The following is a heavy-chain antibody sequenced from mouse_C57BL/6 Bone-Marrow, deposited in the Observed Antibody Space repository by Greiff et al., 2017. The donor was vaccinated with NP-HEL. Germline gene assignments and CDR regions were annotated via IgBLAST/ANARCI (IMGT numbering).Heavy chain of an antibody. CDR1: GFNIKDDY. Sequence: EVQRVESGAELVRPGASVKLSCTVSGFNIKDDYMHWVKQRPEQGLEWIGWIDPENGDTEYASTFPGKATITADTASNTAYLQLSSLTSEDTAVYYWTTGGSSPYAMDYWGQGTSVTVSS. CDR3: TTGGSSPYAMDY. CDR2: IDPENGDT. J-gene: IGHJ4*01. V-gene: IGHV14-4*01. D-gene: IGHD1-1*01.